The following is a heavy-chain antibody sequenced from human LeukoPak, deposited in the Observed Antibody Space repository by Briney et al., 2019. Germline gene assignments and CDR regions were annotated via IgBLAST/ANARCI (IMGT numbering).Heavy chain of an antibody. V-gene: IGHV1-2*02. D-gene: IGHD3-16*02. CDR3: AKGPRLGELSLYDY. CDR2: VNPNSGGT. CDR1: GYSFTGYY. J-gene: IGHJ4*02. Sequence: ASVKVSCKASGYSFTGYYMQWVRQAPGDGLEWMGWVNPNSGGTNYAQKFQGRVTMTRDTSISTAYMELSRLRSDDTAVYYCAKGPRLGELSLYDYWGQGTLVTVSS.